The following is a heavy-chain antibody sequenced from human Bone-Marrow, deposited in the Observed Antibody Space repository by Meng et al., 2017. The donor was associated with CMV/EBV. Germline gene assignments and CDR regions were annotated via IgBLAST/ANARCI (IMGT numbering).Heavy chain of an antibody. CDR2: INHSGST. Sequence: SETLSLTCAVYGGSFSGYYWSWFRQPPGKGLEWIGEINHSGSTNYNPSLKSRVTISVDTSKNQFSLKLSSVTAADTAVYYCARGQYYYGSGSYYSFWGQGTLVTVSS. CDR1: GGSFSGYY. D-gene: IGHD3-10*01. J-gene: IGHJ1*01. CDR3: ARGQYYYGSGSYYSF. V-gene: IGHV4-34*01.